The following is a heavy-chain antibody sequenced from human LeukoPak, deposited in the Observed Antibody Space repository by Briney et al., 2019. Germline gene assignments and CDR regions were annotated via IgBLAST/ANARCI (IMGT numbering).Heavy chain of an antibody. D-gene: IGHD3-10*01. CDR1: GGSISSYY. J-gene: IGHJ3*02. CDR3: AKSNGYGLVDI. V-gene: IGHV4-59*12. CDR2: IYYSGST. Sequence: KPSETLSLTCTVSGGSISSYYWSWIRQPPGKGLEWIGYIYYSGSTNYNPSLKGRVTISLDTSRNQFSLKLNSVTAADTAVYYCAKSNGYGLVDIWGQGTMVTVSS.